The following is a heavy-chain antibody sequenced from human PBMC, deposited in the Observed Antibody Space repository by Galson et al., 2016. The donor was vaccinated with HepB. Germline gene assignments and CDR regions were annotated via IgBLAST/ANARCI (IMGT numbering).Heavy chain of an antibody. Sequence: SLRLSCAASGFTFRTYDMNWVRQAPGKGLEWVSYISSSGTTIYYADSAKGRFTIPRDNAKNSLYLQMNSLRAEDTAVYYCARGGYDFWSGYAPSTNWFDPWGQGTLVTVSS. J-gene: IGHJ5*02. V-gene: IGHV3-48*03. CDR1: GFTFRTYD. CDR3: ARGGYDFWSGYAPSTNWFDP. D-gene: IGHD3-3*01. CDR2: ISSSGTTI.